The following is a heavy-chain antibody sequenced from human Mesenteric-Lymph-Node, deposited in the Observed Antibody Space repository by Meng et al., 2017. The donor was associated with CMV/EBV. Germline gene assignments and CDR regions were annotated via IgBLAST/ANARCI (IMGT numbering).Heavy chain of an antibody. V-gene: IGHV3-11*01. Sequence: GGSLRLSCAASGFIFSDYYMSWIRQAPGKGLEWVAYISSSGSTIYYADSLKGRFTISRDNAKNSVYMQMNDLRAEDTAVYYCAKGELWLDYWGQGTLVTVSS. CDR2: ISSSGSTI. D-gene: IGHD3-10*01. J-gene: IGHJ4*02. CDR3: AKGELWLDY. CDR1: GFIFSDYY.